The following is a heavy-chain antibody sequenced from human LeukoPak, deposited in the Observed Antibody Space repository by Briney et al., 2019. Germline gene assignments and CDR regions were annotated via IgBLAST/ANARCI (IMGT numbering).Heavy chain of an antibody. CDR3: ARQSMTGNKRGDDAFDI. J-gene: IGHJ3*02. Sequence: ASVKLSCNGAGCSFSSYAISWRRQAPGQGLEWMGGSIPIFGTANYAKKFQGRVTSTADESTSTAYKELSSLRSEDTAVYYCARQSMTGNKRGDDAFDIWGQGTMVTVSS. CDR1: GCSFSSYA. CDR2: SIPIFGTA. D-gene: IGHD3-9*01. V-gene: IGHV1-69*01.